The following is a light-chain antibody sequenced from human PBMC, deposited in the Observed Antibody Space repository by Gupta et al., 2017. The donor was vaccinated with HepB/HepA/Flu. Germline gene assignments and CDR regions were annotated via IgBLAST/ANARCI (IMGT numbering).Light chain of an antibody. CDR1: NSDVGDSNY. CDR2: EVT. Sequence: QSALTQPPSASAPPRQSVTIPCTGTNSDVGDSNYVYWYQHQSATAPIVYGYEVTKRPSGVPFCFSSSKSGTTVSLTVSGLQAEDDSYYFCSSHAGGIYVFGTGTKVTVL. CDR3: SSHAGGIYV. V-gene: IGLV2-8*01. J-gene: IGLJ1*01.